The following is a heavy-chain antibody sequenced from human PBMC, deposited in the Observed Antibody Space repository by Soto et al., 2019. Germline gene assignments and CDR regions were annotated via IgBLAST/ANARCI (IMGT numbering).Heavy chain of an antibody. J-gene: IGHJ6*04. CDR2: IIPIFGTA. CDR1: GLSFSGYA. D-gene: IGHD3-10*01. CDR3: AREGRYYGPGRVGAHYYNTVMDV. V-gene: IGHV1-69*13. Sequence: ASPVKRSCTTYGLSFSGYAVGCVVHASEQVLYFIVGIIPIFGTANYAQKFQGRVTITADESTSTAYMELSSLRSEDTAVYYCAREGRYYGPGRVGAHYYNTVMDVRRKRTTVTVSS.